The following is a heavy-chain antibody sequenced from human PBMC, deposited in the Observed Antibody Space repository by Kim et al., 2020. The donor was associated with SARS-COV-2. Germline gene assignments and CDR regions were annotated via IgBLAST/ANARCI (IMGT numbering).Heavy chain of an antibody. CDR1: GGSVSSGSSY. J-gene: IGHJ6*02. Sequence: SETLSLTYTVSGGSVSSGSSYWGWIRQSPGKGLEWIGTLYYNGSPYYNPSLKSRLTMSLSTSKNNFSLRLRSVTAADTAIYFCARESSSSRGGMDVWGQG. CDR3: ARESSSSRGGMDV. D-gene: IGHD2-2*01. V-gene: IGHV4-39*07. CDR2: LYYNGSP.